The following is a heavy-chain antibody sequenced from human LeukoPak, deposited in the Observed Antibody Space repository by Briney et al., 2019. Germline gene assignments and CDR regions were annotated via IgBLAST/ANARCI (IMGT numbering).Heavy chain of an antibody. Sequence: ASVKVSCKASGYTFSGYYIHWVRQAPGQGLEWMGWINFNSGVSNYAQKFQGRVTSTRDTSINTAYMELGRLRSDDTAMYFCARMYDNGYEGGWFDPWGQGTLVTVSS. J-gene: IGHJ5*02. CDR3: ARMYDNGYEGGWFDP. V-gene: IGHV1-2*02. CDR1: GYTFSGYY. D-gene: IGHD5-12*01. CDR2: INFNSGVS.